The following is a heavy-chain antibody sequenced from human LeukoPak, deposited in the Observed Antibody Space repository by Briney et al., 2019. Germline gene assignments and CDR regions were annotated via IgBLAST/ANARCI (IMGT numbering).Heavy chain of an antibody. J-gene: IGHJ3*02. Sequence: SETLSLTCTVSGGSISSYYWSWIRQPPGKGLEWIGYIYYSGSTNYSPSLKSRVTISVDTSKNQFSLKLSSVTAADTAVYYCARRLGYCSGTSCPITAFDIWGQGTMVTVSS. V-gene: IGHV4-59*01. CDR1: GGSISSYY. CDR3: ARRLGYCSGTSCPITAFDI. CDR2: IYYSGST. D-gene: IGHD2-2*01.